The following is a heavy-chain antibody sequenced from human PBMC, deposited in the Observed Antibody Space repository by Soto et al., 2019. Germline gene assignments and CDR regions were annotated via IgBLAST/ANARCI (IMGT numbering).Heavy chain of an antibody. Sequence: QVQLVQSGADVKKPGASVTVPCKASGYTFTMYGISWVRQAPGQGLGWMGWITPYNGNTQYAQKFQGRVTMTTDTSTSTAYMELRSLRSDDTAVYFCARGEGFLDFWGQGTLVTVSS. CDR2: ITPYNGNT. CDR1: GYTFTMYG. V-gene: IGHV1-18*01. CDR3: ARGEGFLDF. D-gene: IGHD2-15*01. J-gene: IGHJ4*02.